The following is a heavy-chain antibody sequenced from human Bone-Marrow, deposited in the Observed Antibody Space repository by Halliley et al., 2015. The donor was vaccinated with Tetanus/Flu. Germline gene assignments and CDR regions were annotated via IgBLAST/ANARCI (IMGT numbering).Heavy chain of an antibody. Sequence: GYVHDTGSPHYNPSLESRGTISVDTADKHFSLRLTAVTAADTAVYYCARGGRADETFWYFDLWGRGTLVTVSS. D-gene: IGHD1-26*01. CDR2: VHDTGSP. CDR3: ARGGRADETFWYFDL. J-gene: IGHJ2*01. V-gene: IGHV4-31*02.